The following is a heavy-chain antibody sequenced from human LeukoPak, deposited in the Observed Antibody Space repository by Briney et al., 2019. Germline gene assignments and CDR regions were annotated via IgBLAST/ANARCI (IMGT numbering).Heavy chain of an antibody. Sequence: SETLSLTCSVSGASMTNLYWSWIRQAPGKRLEWMGYIYYRGATSYNPSLESRVSLSVDTSKNQFSLNLTSMTAADTAIYYCARHTTPADWYSDLWGPGARVTVSS. J-gene: IGHJ2*01. D-gene: IGHD1-26*01. CDR3: ARHTTPADWYSDL. V-gene: IGHV4-59*08. CDR1: GASMTNLY. CDR2: IYYRGAT.